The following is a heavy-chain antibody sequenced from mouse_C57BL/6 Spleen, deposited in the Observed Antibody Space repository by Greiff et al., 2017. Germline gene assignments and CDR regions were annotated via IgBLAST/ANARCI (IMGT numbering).Heavy chain of an antibody. V-gene: IGHV1-50*01. CDR1: GYTFTSYW. CDR3: ATRVMTTVVPRWYFDV. J-gene: IGHJ1*03. Sequence: QVQLQQPGTELVKPGASVKLSCKASGYTFTSYWMQWVKQRPGQGLEWIGEIDPSDSYTNYNQKFKGKATLTLDPSSSTSYMQLSSLTSEYSAVYYCATRVMTTVVPRWYFDVWGTGTTVTVSS. CDR2: IDPSDSYT. D-gene: IGHD1-1*01.